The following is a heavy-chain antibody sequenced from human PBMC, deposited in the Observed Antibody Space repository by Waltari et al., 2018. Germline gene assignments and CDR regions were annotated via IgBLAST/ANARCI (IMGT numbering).Heavy chain of an antibody. CDR3: ARHRKMATSDY. CDR1: GGSFRGYY. J-gene: IGHJ4*02. CDR2: INHSGST. Sequence: QVQLQQWGAGLLKPSETLSLTCAVYGGSFRGYYWSWIRQPPGKGLEWIGEINHSGSTNYNPSLKSRVTISVDTSKNQFSLKLSSVTAADTAVYYCARHRKMATSDYWGQGTLVTVSS. V-gene: IGHV4-34*01. D-gene: IGHD5-12*01.